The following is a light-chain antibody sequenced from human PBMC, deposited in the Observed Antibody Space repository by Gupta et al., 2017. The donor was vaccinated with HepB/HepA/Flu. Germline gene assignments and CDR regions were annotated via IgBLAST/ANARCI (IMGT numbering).Light chain of an antibody. CDR3: CQEDNHRLT. Sequence: DMQMTQSPSSLSSSGGDRVTITCQASQDISNYLNSYHQKPGKAPKLLLYDASNWETAVPSTISGSRSSRAFSFIIISRQPPDHVTYYCCQEDNHRLTFGGGTKVEIK. J-gene: IGKJ4*01. V-gene: IGKV1-33*01. CDR1: QDISNY. CDR2: DAS.